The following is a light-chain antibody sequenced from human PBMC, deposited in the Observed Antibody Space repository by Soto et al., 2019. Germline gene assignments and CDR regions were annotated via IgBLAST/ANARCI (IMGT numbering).Light chain of an antibody. J-gene: IGLJ1*01. CDR2: EVS. V-gene: IGLV2-14*01. CDR1: SSDVDGYNY. CDR3: SSYTSSSLYV. Sequence: QSVLTQPASVSGSPGQSITISCTGTSSDVDGYNYVSWYQQHPGKAPKLMIYEVSNRPSGVSNRFSGSKSGNTASLTISGLQAEDEADYYCSSYTSSSLYVFGTGTKVTVL.